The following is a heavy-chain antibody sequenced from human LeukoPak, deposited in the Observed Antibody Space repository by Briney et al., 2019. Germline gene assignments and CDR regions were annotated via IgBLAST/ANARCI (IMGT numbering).Heavy chain of an antibody. CDR3: ARGPRYCSSTSCYLGYDFWSGYFDY. CDR2: INHSGST. D-gene: IGHD2-2*01. Sequence: PSETLSLTCTVSGGSISAYYWSWIRQPPGKGLEWIGEINHSGSTNYNPSLKSRVTISVDTSKNQFSLKLSSVTAADTAVYYCARGPRYCSSTSCYLGYDFWSGYFDYWGQGTLVTVSS. J-gene: IGHJ4*02. V-gene: IGHV4-34*01. CDR1: GGSISAYY.